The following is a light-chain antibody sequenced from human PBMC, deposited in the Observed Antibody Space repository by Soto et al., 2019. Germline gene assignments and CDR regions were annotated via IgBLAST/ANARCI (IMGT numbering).Light chain of an antibody. CDR1: SGDIGGYDY. CDR2: EVT. Sequence: QSVLTQPPSASGSPGQSVTISCTVTSGDIGGYDYVSWYQQHPGKAPKLMIYEVTKRPLGVPDRFSGSKSGNTASLTVSGLQAEDEADYYCSSYAGSNNPYVFGTGTKLTV. V-gene: IGLV2-8*01. CDR3: SSYAGSNNPYV. J-gene: IGLJ1*01.